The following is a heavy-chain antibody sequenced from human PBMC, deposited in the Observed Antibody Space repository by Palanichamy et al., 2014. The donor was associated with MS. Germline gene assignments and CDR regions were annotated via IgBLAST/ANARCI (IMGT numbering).Heavy chain of an antibody. CDR1: GGSISSSNYY. Sequence: QLQLQESGPGLVKPSETLSLTCTVSGGSISSSNYYWGWIRQPPGKGLEWIGNIYYSGSTYYKPSFKSRVTISVDTSKNQFSLKLSSVTAADTAVYYCARWVPADTPGAFEIWGQGTMVTVSS. J-gene: IGHJ3*02. CDR2: IYYSGST. D-gene: IGHD2-2*01. CDR3: ARWVPADTPGAFEI. V-gene: IGHV4-39*01.